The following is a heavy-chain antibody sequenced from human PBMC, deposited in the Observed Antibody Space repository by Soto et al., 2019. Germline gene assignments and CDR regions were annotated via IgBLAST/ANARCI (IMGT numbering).Heavy chain of an antibody. D-gene: IGHD3-10*01. CDR2: INHSGST. Sequence: ETLSLTCAVYGGSFSGYYWSWIRQPPGKGLEWIGEINHSGSTNYNPSLKSRVTISVDTSKNQFSLKLSSVTAADTAVYYCARGSRGYYGSGSYYGYYYYYYGMDVWGQGTTVTVSS. V-gene: IGHV4-34*01. CDR1: GGSFSGYY. J-gene: IGHJ6*02. CDR3: ARGSRGYYGSGSYYGYYYYYYGMDV.